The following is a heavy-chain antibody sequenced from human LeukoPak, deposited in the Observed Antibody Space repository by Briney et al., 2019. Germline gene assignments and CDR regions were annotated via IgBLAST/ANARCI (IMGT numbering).Heavy chain of an antibody. CDR1: GFTVSSNY. V-gene: IGHV3-53*01. CDR2: IYSGGST. D-gene: IGHD6-13*01. Sequence: PGGSLRLSCAASGFTVSSNYMSWVRQAPGKGLEWVSVIYSGGSTYYADSVKCRFTISRDNSKNTLYLQMNSLRAEDTAVYYCARHIWARIAAAGYLDYWGQGTLVTVSS. J-gene: IGHJ4*02. CDR3: ARHIWARIAAAGYLDY.